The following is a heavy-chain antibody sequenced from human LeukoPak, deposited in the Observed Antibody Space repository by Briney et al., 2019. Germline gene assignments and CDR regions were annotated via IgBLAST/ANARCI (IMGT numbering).Heavy chain of an antibody. CDR3: AKDRAYYDSSGYYRGESYYFDY. CDR1: GFTFTTFW. V-gene: IGHV3-30*02. D-gene: IGHD3-22*01. Sequence: GGSLRLSCATSGFTFTTFWMHWVRQAPGKGLEWVAFIRYDGSNKYYADSVKGRFTISRDNSKNTLYLQMNSLRAEDTAVYYCAKDRAYYDSSGYYRGESYYFDYWGQGTLVTVSS. CDR2: IRYDGSNK. J-gene: IGHJ4*02.